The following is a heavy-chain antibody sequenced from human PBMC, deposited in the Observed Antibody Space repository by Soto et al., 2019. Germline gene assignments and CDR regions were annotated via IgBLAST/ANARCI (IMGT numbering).Heavy chain of an antibody. CDR2: INPKSGGT. J-gene: IGHJ4*02. V-gene: IGHV1-2*02. CDR3: ARNLLPVALTPFDT. CDR1: GYTFTDYY. D-gene: IGHD2-2*01. Sequence: QVPLVQSGAEVRKPVASVTVSCKASGYTFTDYYMHWVRQAPGQGLEWMGWINPKSGGTNYAQKFHGRVTMTRDTSISTAYVELSRLSFDDTAVYYCARNLLPVALTPFDTWGQGTLVTVSS.